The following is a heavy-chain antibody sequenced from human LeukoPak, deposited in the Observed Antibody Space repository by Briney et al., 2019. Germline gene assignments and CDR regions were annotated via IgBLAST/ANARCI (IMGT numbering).Heavy chain of an antibody. V-gene: IGHV3-30*18. CDR3: AKASGYGDSRTSLFDY. CDR2: ISYDGSNK. J-gene: IGHJ4*02. Sequence: PGGSLRLSCAASGFTFSSYGMHWVRRAPGKGLEWVAVISYDGSNKYYADSVKGRFTISRDNSKNTLYLQMNSLRAEDTAVYYCAKASGYGDSRTSLFDYWGQGTLVTVSS. D-gene: IGHD4-17*01. CDR1: GFTFSSYG.